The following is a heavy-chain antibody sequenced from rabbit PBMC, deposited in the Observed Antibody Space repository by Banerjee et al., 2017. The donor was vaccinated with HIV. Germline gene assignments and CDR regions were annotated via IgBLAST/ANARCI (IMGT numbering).Heavy chain of an antibody. Sequence: QEQLEESGGDLVKPEGSLTLTCTASGFSFSSSYWICWVRQAPGKGLEWIACIYAGSGGSTYYASWAKGRITISKTSSTTVTLQMTSLTAADTATYFCARTGYASRHYNLWGPGTLVTVS. CDR2: IYAGSGGST. V-gene: IGHV1S45*01. CDR1: GFSFSSSYW. CDR3: ARTGYASRHYNL. J-gene: IGHJ4*01. D-gene: IGHD1-1*01.